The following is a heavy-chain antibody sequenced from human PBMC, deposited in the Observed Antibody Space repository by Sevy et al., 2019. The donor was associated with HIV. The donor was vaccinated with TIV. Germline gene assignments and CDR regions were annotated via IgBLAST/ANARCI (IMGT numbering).Heavy chain of an antibody. V-gene: IGHV5-51*01. J-gene: IGHJ4*02. CDR1: GYNFTPYW. D-gene: IGHD3-10*01. CDR2: IHPADSDT. Sequence: GESLKISCKGTGYNFTPYWVGWVRQKPGQGLEWLGIIHPADSDTGYSPSFEGQVTISVDNSITTVYLQWSSLKASDTAMYYCARQGDPDYFDYWGQGTLVTVSS. CDR3: ARQGDPDYFDY.